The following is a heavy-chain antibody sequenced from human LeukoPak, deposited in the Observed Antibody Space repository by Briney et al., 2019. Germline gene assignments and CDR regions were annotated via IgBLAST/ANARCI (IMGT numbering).Heavy chain of an antibody. V-gene: IGHV4-34*01. CDR3: ARGRAFNLYGLDY. J-gene: IGHJ4*02. CDR2: INHSGST. CDR1: GGSFSGYY. Sequence: SEPLSLTCAVYGGSFSGYYWSWIRQPPGKGLEWIGEINHSGSTNYNPSLKSRVTISVDTSKNQFSLKLSSVTAADTAVYYCARGRAFNLYGLDYWGQGTLVTVSS. D-gene: IGHD4-17*01.